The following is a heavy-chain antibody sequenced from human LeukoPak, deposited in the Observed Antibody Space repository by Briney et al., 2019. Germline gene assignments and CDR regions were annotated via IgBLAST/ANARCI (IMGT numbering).Heavy chain of an antibody. D-gene: IGHD2-2*01. CDR3: ARVLGSAALSREGAFDI. V-gene: IGHV1-2*02. J-gene: IGHJ3*02. CDR2: INPNSGGT. Sequence: ASVKVSCKASGYTFTGYYMHWVRQAPGQGLEWMGWINPNSGGTNYAQKFQGRVTMTRDTSISTAYMELSRLRSDDTAVYYCARVLGSAALSREGAFDIWGQGTMVTVSS. CDR1: GYTFTGYY.